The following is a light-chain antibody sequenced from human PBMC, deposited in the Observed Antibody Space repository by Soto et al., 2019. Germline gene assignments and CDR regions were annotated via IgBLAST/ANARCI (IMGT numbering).Light chain of an antibody. J-gene: IGKJ1*01. CDR3: QQYNVYWS. CDR1: QSINIW. V-gene: IGKV1-5*03. Sequence: DVQMTQSPSTLSAPVGDRVTITCRASQSINIWLAWYQQKPGRAPKLLIYMASTLESGVPSRFSGSGSGTEFTLTISSLEPDDFATYYCQQYNVYWSFGQGTKVDIK. CDR2: MAS.